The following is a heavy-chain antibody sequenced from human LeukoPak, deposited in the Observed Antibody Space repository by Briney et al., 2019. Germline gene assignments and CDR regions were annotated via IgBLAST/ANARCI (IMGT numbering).Heavy chain of an antibody. CDR3: ATYYDSSGYYPY. V-gene: IGHV1-2*02. Sequence: ASVKVSCKASGYTFTSYGISWVRQAPGQGLEWMGWINPNSGGTNYAQKFQGRVTMTRDTSISTAYMELSRLRSDDTAVYYCATYYDSSGYYPYWGQGTLVTVSP. D-gene: IGHD3-22*01. CDR2: INPNSGGT. J-gene: IGHJ4*02. CDR1: GYTFTSYG.